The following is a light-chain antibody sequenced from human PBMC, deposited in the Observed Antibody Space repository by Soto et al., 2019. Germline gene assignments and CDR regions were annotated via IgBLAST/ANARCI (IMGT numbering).Light chain of an antibody. CDR3: QQFNDFPGT. CDR2: DAS. V-gene: IGKV1D-13*01. J-gene: IGKJ2*01. CDR1: QDISSA. Sequence: AIQLTEAPSSLFASVGDRVTISCRTSQDISSALAWYQQRPGKPPKLLLSDASSLESGVPSRFSGSGSGTGFTLTISSLQPEDFAADYCQQFNDFPGTFGQGTTLEIK.